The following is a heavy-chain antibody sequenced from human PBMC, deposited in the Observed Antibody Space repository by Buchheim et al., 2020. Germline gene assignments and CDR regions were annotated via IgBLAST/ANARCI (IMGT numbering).Heavy chain of an antibody. Sequence: EVQLLESGGGLVQPGGSLRLSCAAPGFTFSSYAMSWVRQAPGKGLEWGSAISGRGGSTYYAESVKGRFTISRDNPKNTLYLQMNSLRAEDTAVYYCARDTVYASGMDVWGQGTT. CDR3: ARDTVYASGMDV. V-gene: IGHV3-23*01. CDR2: ISGRGGST. CDR1: GFTFSSYA. J-gene: IGHJ6*02. D-gene: IGHD2/OR15-2a*01.